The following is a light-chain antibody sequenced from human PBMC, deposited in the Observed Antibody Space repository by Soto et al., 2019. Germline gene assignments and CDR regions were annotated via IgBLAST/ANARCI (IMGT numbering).Light chain of an antibody. CDR2: RSS. CDR3: QQYGSSPIT. J-gene: IGKJ5*01. V-gene: IGKV3-20*01. Sequence: EIVLTQSPGTLSLSPGERATLSCRASQSITTNYLAWYQQRPGQAPRLLIYRSSSRATGIPDRFSGSGSGTDFTLTISGLEPEDFAVYYCQQYGSSPITFGQGTRLEIK. CDR1: QSITTNY.